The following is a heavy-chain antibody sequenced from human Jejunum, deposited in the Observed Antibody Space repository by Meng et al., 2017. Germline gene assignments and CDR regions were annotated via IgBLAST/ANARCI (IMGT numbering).Heavy chain of an antibody. CDR1: GFIVSSNY. Sequence: GGSLRLSCAGSGFIVSSNYMNWVRQAPGKGLQWVSVIYSGGSTFYADSVEGRFTISRDNSKNTVYLQMNSLRAEDTAVYYCATPVAAGDAFDIWGQGTMVTASS. V-gene: IGHV3-66*02. CDR2: IYSGGST. CDR3: ATPVAAGDAFDI. J-gene: IGHJ3*02.